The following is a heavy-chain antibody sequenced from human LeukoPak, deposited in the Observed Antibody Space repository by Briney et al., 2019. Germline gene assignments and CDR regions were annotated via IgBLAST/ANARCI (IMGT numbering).Heavy chain of an antibody. CDR1: GLNFKNTW. Sequence: GGSLRLSCAASGLNFKNTWMSWVRQAPGKGVEWVGRIKSNPDGGARDYTAAVEGRFRISRDDSRSTLSLQMNSLRSEDTGIYYCTTDRFEWGQGTLVTVSS. J-gene: IGHJ4*02. CDR2: IKSNPDGGAR. D-gene: IGHD3-9*01. CDR3: TTDRFE. V-gene: IGHV3-15*05.